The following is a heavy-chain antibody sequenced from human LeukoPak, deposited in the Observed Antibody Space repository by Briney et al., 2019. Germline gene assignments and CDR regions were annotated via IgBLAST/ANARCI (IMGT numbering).Heavy chain of an antibody. CDR2: ISAYNGNT. Sequence: GASGKVSCKASGYTFTGYYIHWVRQAPGQGLEWMGWISAYNGNTNYAQKLQGRVTMTTDTSTSTAYMELRSLRSDDTAVYYCARHKAVADYWGQGTLVTVSS. CDR1: GYTFTGYY. J-gene: IGHJ4*02. D-gene: IGHD6-19*01. V-gene: IGHV1-18*04. CDR3: ARHKAVADY.